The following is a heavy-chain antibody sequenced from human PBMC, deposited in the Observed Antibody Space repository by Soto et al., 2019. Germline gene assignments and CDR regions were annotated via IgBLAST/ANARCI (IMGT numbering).Heavy chain of an antibody. CDR3: ARDRTVYGGNSGGYYFDY. D-gene: IGHD4-17*01. Sequence: QVQLVQSGAEVKKPGSSVKVSCTASGGTFSSYAISWVRQAPGQGLEWMGGIIPIFGTANYAQKFQGRVTITADESTSTAYMELSSLRSEDTAVYYCARDRTVYGGNSGGYYFDYWGQGTLVTVSS. V-gene: IGHV1-69*01. CDR2: IIPIFGTA. J-gene: IGHJ4*02. CDR1: GGTFSSYA.